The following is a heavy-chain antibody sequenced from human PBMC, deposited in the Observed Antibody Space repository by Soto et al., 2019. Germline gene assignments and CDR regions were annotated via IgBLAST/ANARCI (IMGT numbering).Heavy chain of an antibody. CDR1: GFTVSSYY. Sequence: VGSLRLSCAASGFTVSSYYMSWVRQAPGKGLEWVSVIYSAGSADFADSVKGRFTISRDNSKNTLYLQMSSLRAEDTAVYYCARVHSSSYYYFDYWGQGTLVTVSS. CDR3: ARVHSSSYYYFDY. D-gene: IGHD6-13*01. V-gene: IGHV3-66*01. J-gene: IGHJ4*02. CDR2: IYSAGSA.